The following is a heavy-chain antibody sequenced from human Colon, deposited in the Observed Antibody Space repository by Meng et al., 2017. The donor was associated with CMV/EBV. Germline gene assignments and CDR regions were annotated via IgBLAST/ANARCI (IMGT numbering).Heavy chain of an antibody. J-gene: IGHJ6*02. Sequence: GGSLRLSCAASGFSFGSYEMNWVRQAPGKGLEWVSYISSSGSTIHYADSVKGRFTISRDNVKNSLYQHMNSLRAEDTAVYYCATVVRFPVGGHYYYHGMDVWGQGTTVTVSS. CDR2: ISSSGSTI. CDR3: ATVVRFPVGGHYYYHGMDV. V-gene: IGHV3-48*03. D-gene: IGHD2-21*01. CDR1: GFSFGSYE.